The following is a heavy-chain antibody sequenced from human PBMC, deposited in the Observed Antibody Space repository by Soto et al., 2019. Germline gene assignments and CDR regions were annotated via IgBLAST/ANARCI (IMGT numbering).Heavy chain of an antibody. J-gene: IGHJ6*02. V-gene: IGHV5-51*01. CDR1: GYSFTSYW. D-gene: IGHD6-13*01. CDR3: ARTAAAGKYYYGMDV. Sequence: GACLKISCKGSGYSFTSYWIGWVRQMAGKGLECMGIIFPGDSDTRYSPSFQGQVTISADKSISTAYLQWSSLKASDTAMYYCARTAAAGKYYYGMDVWGQGTTVTVSS. CDR2: IFPGDSDT.